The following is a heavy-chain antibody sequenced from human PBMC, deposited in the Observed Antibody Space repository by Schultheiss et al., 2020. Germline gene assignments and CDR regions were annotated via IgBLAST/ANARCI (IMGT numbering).Heavy chain of an antibody. CDR3: ARTAKGYSYGLSDFDY. D-gene: IGHD5-18*01. CDR2: IDWDDDK. CDR1: GFSLSNARMG. J-gene: IGHJ4*02. Sequence: SGPTLVKPTETLTLTCTVSGFSLSNARMGVSWIRQPPGKALEWLALIDWDDDKYYSTSLKTRLTISKDTSKNQVVLTMTNMDPVDTATYYCARTAKGYSYGLSDFDYWGQGTLVTVSS. V-gene: IGHV2-70*01.